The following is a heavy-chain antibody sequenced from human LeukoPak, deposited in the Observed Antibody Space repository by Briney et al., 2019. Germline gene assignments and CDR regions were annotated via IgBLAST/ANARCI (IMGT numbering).Heavy chain of an antibody. J-gene: IGHJ4*02. CDR3: AKEAQVAGTISGSGFDY. Sequence: GRSLRLSCAASGFTFDDYAMHWVRPAPGKGLEWVSGISWNSGSIGYADSVKGRFTISRDNAKNSLYLQMNSLRAEDMALYYCAKEAQVAGTISGSGFDYWGQGTLVTVSS. D-gene: IGHD6-19*01. V-gene: IGHV3-9*03. CDR1: GFTFDDYA. CDR2: ISWNSGSI.